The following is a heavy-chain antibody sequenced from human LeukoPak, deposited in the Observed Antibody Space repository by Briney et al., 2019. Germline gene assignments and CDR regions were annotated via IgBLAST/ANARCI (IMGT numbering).Heavy chain of an antibody. V-gene: IGHV1-18*01. J-gene: IGHJ5*02. CDR1: GYTFTSYG. CDR3: ARDSFPDEWELLGGWFDP. D-gene: IGHD1-26*01. Sequence: PMASVKVSCKASGYTFTSYGISWVRQAPGQGLEWMGWISAYNGNTNYAQKLQGRVTMTTDTSTSTAYMELRSLRSDDTAVYYCARDSFPDEWELLGGWFDPWGQGTLVTVSS. CDR2: ISAYNGNT.